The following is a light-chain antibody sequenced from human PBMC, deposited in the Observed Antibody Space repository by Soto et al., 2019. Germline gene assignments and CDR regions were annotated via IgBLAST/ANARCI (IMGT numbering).Light chain of an antibody. J-gene: IGKJ2*01. CDR1: RAISNY. CDR2: AAS. V-gene: IGKV1-27*01. Sequence: DIQMTQSPSSLSASLGDRVTITCRASRAISNYVAWFQQKSGKVPKLLIYAASTLQSGVPSRFSGSGSGTDFTLTISSLQPEDFATYYCQKYDTAPLPFG. CDR3: QKYDTAPLP.